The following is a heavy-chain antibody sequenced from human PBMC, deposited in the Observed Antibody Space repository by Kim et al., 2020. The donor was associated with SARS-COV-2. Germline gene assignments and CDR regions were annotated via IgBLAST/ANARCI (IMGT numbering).Heavy chain of an antibody. Sequence: YSAGAVKGRLTTSRDNSKNTLYLQMNSLRAEDTAVYYCAKERAATYYFDYWGQGTLVTVSS. CDR3: AKERAATYYFDY. D-gene: IGHD6-13*01. V-gene: IGHV3-23*01. J-gene: IGHJ4*02.